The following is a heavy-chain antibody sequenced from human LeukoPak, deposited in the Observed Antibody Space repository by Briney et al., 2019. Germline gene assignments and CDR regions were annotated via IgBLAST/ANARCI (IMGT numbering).Heavy chain of an antibody. D-gene: IGHD6-13*01. V-gene: IGHV3-7*01. CDR2: IKQDGSEK. CDR3: ARDSWGSSWYGGDY. Sequence: GGSLRLSCAASGFTFSSYWMSWVRQAPGKGLEWVANIKQDGSEKYYVDSVKGRFTISRDNAKNSLYLRMNSLRAEDTAVYYCARDSWGSSWYGGDYWDQGTLVTVSS. J-gene: IGHJ4*02. CDR1: GFTFSSYW.